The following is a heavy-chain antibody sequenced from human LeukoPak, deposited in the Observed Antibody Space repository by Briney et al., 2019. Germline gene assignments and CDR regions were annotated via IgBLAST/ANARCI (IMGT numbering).Heavy chain of an antibody. CDR2: ISYDGSNK. V-gene: IGHV3-30-3*01. D-gene: IGHD5-24*01. CDR1: GFTFSSYA. Sequence: PGGSLRLSCAASGFTFSSYAMHWVRQAPGKGLEWVAVISYDGSNKYYADSVKGRFTISRDNSKNTLYLQMNSLRAEDTAVYYCARGVGDGYNYYILDCWGQGTLVTVSS. CDR3: ARGVGDGYNYYILDC. J-gene: IGHJ4*02.